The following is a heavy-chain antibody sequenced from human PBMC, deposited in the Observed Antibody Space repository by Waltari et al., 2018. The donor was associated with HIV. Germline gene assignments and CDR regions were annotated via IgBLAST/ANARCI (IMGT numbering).Heavy chain of an antibody. V-gene: IGHV3-33*08. CDR2: IWFDSSNK. D-gene: IGHD1-1*01. CDR1: GFDCSNFG. Sequence: QVQLVESGGGVVQPGRSLRLSCAASGFDCSNFGMHWVRQAPGKGLEWVGVIWFDSSNKYYGDSVKGRFTISRDNSKKTVYLQMNSLRGEDTAVYYCARLTREGYNGGFDYWGQGTLVTVSS. CDR3: ARLTREGYNGGFDY. J-gene: IGHJ4*02.